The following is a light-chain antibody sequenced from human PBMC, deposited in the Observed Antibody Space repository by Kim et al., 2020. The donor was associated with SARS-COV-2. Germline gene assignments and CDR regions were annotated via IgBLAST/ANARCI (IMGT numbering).Light chain of an antibody. V-gene: IGKV3-20*01. Sequence: SPGERATLSCRASQSISGSYLAWYQQKPGQAPRLLIFGASRRDTGIPDRFSGSGSGTDFTLTISRLEPEDFAVYHCQQYGTSPQVTFGGGTKLEI. J-gene: IGKJ4*01. CDR3: QQYGTSPQVT. CDR2: GAS. CDR1: QSISGSY.